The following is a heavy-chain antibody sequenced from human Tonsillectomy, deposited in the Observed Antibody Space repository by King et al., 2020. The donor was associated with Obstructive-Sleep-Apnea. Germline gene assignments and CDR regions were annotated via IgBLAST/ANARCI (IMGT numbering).Heavy chain of an antibody. V-gene: IGHV5-51*01. CDR3: ASDSNSGFLPFDS. Sequence: EVQLVQSGAEVKKPGESLKISCQASGYSFSRYYIGWVRQIPGKGLEWMGIIYPEDSETRYSPSFRGQVTISADTSNNTAYLHWTTLKASDTAMYFCASDSNSGFLPFDSWGQGTLVTVSS. CDR2: IYPEDSET. CDR1: GYSFSRYY. J-gene: IGHJ4*02. D-gene: IGHD3-3*01.